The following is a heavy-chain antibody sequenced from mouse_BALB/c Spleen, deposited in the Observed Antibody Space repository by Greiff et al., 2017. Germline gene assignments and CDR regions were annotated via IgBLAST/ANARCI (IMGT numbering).Heavy chain of an antibody. J-gene: IGHJ2*01. CDR3: TISDGYFYFDY. CDR2: INPSNGGT. CDR1: GYTFTSYW. D-gene: IGHD2-3*01. Sequence: QVQLKQPGAELVKPGASVKLSCKASGYTFTSYWIHWVKLRPGQGFEWIGEINPSNGGTNYNEKFKRKATLTVDKSSSTAYMQLSSLTSEDSAVYYCTISDGYFYFDYWGQGTTLTVSS. V-gene: IGHV1S16*01.